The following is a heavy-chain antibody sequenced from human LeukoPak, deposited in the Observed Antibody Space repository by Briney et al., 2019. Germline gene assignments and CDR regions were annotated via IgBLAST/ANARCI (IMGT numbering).Heavy chain of an antibody. D-gene: IGHD2/OR15-2a*01. J-gene: IGHJ4*02. CDR2: IYHSGST. Sequence: SETLSLTCTVSGGSISSSDYYWGWIRQPPGKGLEWIASIYHSGSTYYNPSLKSRVTISVDTSKNHFSLMLSSVSAADTAVYHCARHVPHENGNKRGFEHWGQGTLVTVST. CDR3: ARHVPHENGNKRGFEH. CDR1: GGSISSSDYY. V-gene: IGHV4-39*01.